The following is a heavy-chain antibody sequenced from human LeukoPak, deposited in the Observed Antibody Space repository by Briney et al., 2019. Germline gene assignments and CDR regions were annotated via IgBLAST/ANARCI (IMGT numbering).Heavy chain of an antibody. CDR3: ASGGYSYGYGDQYYFDY. Sequence: ASETLSLTCTVSGYSISSGYYWSWIRQPAGRGLEWIGRVSTSGSTNYNPSLKSRVTISVDTSKNQFSLKLSSVTAADTAVYYCASGGYSYGYGDQYYFDYWGQGTLVTVSS. V-gene: IGHV4-61*02. CDR1: GYSISSGYY. D-gene: IGHD5-18*01. J-gene: IGHJ4*02. CDR2: VSTSGST.